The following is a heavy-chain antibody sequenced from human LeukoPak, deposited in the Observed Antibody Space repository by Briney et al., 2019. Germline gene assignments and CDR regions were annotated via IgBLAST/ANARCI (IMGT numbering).Heavy chain of an antibody. CDR3: ARALDV. J-gene: IGHJ6*04. CDR2: ISYGGSYP. CDR1: GLYFNTYA. V-gene: IGHV3-30*04. Sequence: PGGSLTLSCVDSGLYFNTYAVHWVRQAPGRGLEWVAAISYGGSYPYYRDSVRGRFTISRDNSKNTMYLQMNSLRAKDTAMYYCARALDVWGKGTTVTVSS.